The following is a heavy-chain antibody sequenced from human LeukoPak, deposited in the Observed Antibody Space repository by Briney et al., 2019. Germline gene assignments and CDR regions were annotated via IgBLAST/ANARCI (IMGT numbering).Heavy chain of an antibody. V-gene: IGHV4-34*01. CDR2: INHSGST. CDR3: ARDPTTVVTVPYYFDD. CDR1: GGSFIGYH. D-gene: IGHD4-23*01. J-gene: IGHJ4*02. Sequence: SETLSLTCAVSGGSFIGYHWNWIRQSPGKGLEWIGEINHSGSTNCNPSFKSRVTISVDTSKNQFSLKLRSVTAADTAVYYCARDPTTVVTVPYYFDDWGQGTLVTVSS.